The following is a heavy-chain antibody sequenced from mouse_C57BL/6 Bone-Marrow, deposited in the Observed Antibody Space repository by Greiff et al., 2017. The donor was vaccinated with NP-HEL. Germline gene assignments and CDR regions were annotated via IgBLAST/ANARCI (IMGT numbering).Heavy chain of an antibody. Sequence: EVHLVESGGGLVQPGESLKLSCESNEYEFPSHDMSWVRKTPEKRLELVAAINSDGGSTYYPDTMERRFIISRDNTKKTLYLQMSSLRSEDTTLYYCARQGTGTGYYAMDYWGQGTSVTVSS. V-gene: IGHV5-2*01. CDR3: ARQGTGTGYYAMDY. CDR1: EYEFPSHD. CDR2: INSDGGST. J-gene: IGHJ4*01. D-gene: IGHD4-1*01.